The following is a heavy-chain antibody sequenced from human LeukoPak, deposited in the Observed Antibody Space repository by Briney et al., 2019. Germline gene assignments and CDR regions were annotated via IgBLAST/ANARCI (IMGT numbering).Heavy chain of an antibody. J-gene: IGHJ4*02. CDR2: IYHSGST. V-gene: IGHV4-4*02. CDR1: GGSIRSSNW. D-gene: IGHD6-13*01. CDR3: AGRRYSSSWSDPDY. Sequence: SGTLSLTCAVSGGSIRSSNWWSWVRQPPGKGLEWIGEIYHSGSTNYNPSLKSRVTISVDTSKNQFSLKLSSVTAADTAVYYCAGRRYSSSWSDPDYWGQGTLVTVSS.